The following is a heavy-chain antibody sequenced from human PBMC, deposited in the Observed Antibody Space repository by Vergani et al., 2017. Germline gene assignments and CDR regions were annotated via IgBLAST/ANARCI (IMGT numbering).Heavy chain of an antibody. Sequence: EVQLLESGGGLVQPGESLKISCKGSGYSFTSYWIGWVRQMPGKGLEWMGIIYPGDSDTRYSPSFQGQVTISADKSISTAYLQWSSLKASDTAMYYCARHYPWLQNYFDYWGQGTLVTVSS. D-gene: IGHD5-24*01. J-gene: IGHJ4*02. CDR2: IYPGDSDT. CDR1: GYSFTSYW. V-gene: IGHV5-51*01. CDR3: ARHYPWLQNYFDY.